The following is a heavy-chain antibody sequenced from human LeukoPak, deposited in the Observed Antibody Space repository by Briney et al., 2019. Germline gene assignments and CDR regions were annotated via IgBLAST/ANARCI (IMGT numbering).Heavy chain of an antibody. D-gene: IGHD4-23*01. V-gene: IGHV1-18*01. Sequence: GASVKVSCKASGYTFTSYGISRVRQAPGQGLEWMGWISAYNGDTNYAQKLQGRVTMTTDTSTSTAYMELRSLRSDDTAVYYCAKDLSAVIKGFAFDIWGQGTMVTVSS. CDR2: ISAYNGDT. CDR1: GYTFTSYG. CDR3: AKDLSAVIKGFAFDI. J-gene: IGHJ3*02.